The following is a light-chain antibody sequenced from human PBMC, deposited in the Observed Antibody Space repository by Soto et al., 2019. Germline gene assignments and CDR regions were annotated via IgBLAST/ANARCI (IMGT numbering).Light chain of an antibody. CDR2: AAS. V-gene: IGKV1-39*01. Sequence: MTQSPAALSVSPGDAATLSCRASQSVHSRLAWYQQKPGKAPKLLIYAASSLQSGVPSRFSGSGSGTDFTLTISSLQPEDFATYYCQQSYSTPRTFGQGTTVDI. CDR1: QSVHSR. J-gene: IGKJ1*01. CDR3: QQSYSTPRT.